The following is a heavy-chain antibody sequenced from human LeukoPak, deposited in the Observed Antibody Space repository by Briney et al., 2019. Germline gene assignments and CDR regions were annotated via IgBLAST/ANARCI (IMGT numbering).Heavy chain of an antibody. CDR3: ARREYGSGSYHLVH. J-gene: IGHJ4*02. V-gene: IGHV1-8*01. CDR2: MNPNSGNT. Sequence: ASVKVSCKASGYTFTSYDINWVRQATGQGLEWMGWMNPNSGNTGYAQKFQGRVTMTTNTSISTAYMELSSLGSEDTAVYYCARREYGSGSYHLVHWGQGTLVTVSS. D-gene: IGHD3-10*01. CDR1: GYTFTSYD.